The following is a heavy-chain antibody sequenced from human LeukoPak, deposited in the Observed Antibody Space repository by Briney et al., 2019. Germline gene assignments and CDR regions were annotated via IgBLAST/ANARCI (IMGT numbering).Heavy chain of an antibody. D-gene: IGHD6-13*01. V-gene: IGHV5-51*01. J-gene: IGHJ4*02. CDR1: GYSFTSYW. CDR3: ASSLSEQQLGRSYFDY. CDR2: IFPGDSDT. Sequence: GESLKISCKGSGYSFTSYWIGWVRQMPGKGLEWMGVIFPGDSDTRYSPSFQGQVTISADKSISTAYLQWSSLKASDTAMYYCASSLSEQQLGRSYFDYWGQGTLVTVSS.